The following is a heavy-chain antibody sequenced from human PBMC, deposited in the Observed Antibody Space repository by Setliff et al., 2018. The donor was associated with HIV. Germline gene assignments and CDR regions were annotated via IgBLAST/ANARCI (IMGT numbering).Heavy chain of an antibody. D-gene: IGHD6-25*01. Sequence: SETLSLTCTVSGGSISSYYWSWIRQPPGKGLEWIGYIYYSGSTNYNPSLKSRVTISVNTSKNQFSLRLSSVTAADTAVYYCARGYGAAGGGYWGQGTLVTVSS. J-gene: IGHJ4*02. CDR2: IYYSGST. CDR1: GGSISSYY. CDR3: ARGYGAAGGGY. V-gene: IGHV4-59*08.